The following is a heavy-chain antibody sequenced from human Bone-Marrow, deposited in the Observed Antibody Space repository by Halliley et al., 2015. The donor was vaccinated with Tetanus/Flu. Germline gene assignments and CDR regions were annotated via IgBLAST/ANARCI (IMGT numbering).Heavy chain of an antibody. J-gene: IGHJ4*02. Sequence: SLRLSCEAFGFTFSSHSMNWVRQAPGKGLEWVANIDYSGRTIFYGDSVKGRFTISRDNGKNLLYLQMSGLRAEDTAVYYCARGPGIWGYSAAAYWGQGTLVP. CDR3: ARGPGIWGYSAAAY. D-gene: IGHD3-16*01. CDR2: IDYSGRTI. V-gene: IGHV3-48*03. CDR1: GFTFSSHS.